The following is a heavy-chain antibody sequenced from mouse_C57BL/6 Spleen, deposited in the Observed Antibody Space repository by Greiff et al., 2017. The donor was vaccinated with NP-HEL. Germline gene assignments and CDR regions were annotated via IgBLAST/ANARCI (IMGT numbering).Heavy chain of an antibody. CDR3: ARESLRGSSLDY. D-gene: IGHD1-1*01. Sequence: VQLQQPGAELVKPGASVKLSCKASGYTFTSYWMHWVKQRPGQGLEWIGMIHPNSGSTNYNEKFKSKATLTVDKSSITAYMQLSSLTSEDSAVYYCARESLRGSSLDYWGQGTTLTVSS. J-gene: IGHJ2*01. CDR1: GYTFTSYW. V-gene: IGHV1-64*01. CDR2: IHPNSGST.